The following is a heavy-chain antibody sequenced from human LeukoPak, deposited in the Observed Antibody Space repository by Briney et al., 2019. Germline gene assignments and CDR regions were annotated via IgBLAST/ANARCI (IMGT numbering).Heavy chain of an antibody. D-gene: IGHD3-10*01. V-gene: IGHV4-59*12. CDR1: GGSISSYY. J-gene: IGHJ4*02. Sequence: PSETLSLTCTVSGGSISSYYWSWIRQPPGKGLEWIGEIYHSGSTNYNPSLKSRVTISVDKSKNQFSLKLSSVTAADTAVYYCARVPITMVRGAFDYWGQGTLVTVSS. CDR3: ARVPITMVRGAFDY. CDR2: IYHSGST.